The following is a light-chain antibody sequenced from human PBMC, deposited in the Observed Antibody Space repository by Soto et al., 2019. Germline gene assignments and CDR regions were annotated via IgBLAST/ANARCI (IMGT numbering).Light chain of an antibody. Sequence: SYELTQPPSVSVAPGKTARITCGGNNIGSKSVHWYQQKPGQAPVLVIYYDSDRPSGIPERFSGSNSGNTATLTISRVEAGDEADYYCQVWDSSSDQPGVVFGGGTQLTVL. CDR3: QVWDSSSDQPGVV. CDR2: YDS. V-gene: IGLV3-21*04. J-gene: IGLJ2*01. CDR1: NIGSKS.